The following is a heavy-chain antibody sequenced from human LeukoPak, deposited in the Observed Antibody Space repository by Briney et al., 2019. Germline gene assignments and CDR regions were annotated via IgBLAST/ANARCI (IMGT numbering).Heavy chain of an antibody. CDR3: AKDLGLGSYFGDAAGI. CDR2: ISGSGGST. CDR1: GFTFSSYA. J-gene: IGHJ3*02. Sequence: PGGSLRLSCAACGFTFSSYAVSWVRQAPGKGLEWVSAISGSGGSTYYADSVKGRFTISRENSKNTLFLQMNSLRPEDTAVYFCAKDLGLGSYFGDAAGIWGQGTMVIVSS. V-gene: IGHV3-23*01. D-gene: IGHD3-10*01.